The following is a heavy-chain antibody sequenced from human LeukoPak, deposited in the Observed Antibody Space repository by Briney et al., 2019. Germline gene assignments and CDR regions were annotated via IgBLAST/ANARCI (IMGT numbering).Heavy chain of an antibody. CDR2: ISSSSSYI. CDR1: GLSFSSYS. V-gene: IGHV3-21*01. J-gene: IGHJ4*02. Sequence: GGSLRLSWAASGLSFSSYSMNWVRQAPGKGLEWVSSISSSSSYIYYADSVKGRFTISGDNAKNSLYLQMNSLRAEDTAVYYCARTSGWDFDYWGQGTLVTVSS. CDR3: ARTSGWDFDY. D-gene: IGHD6-19*01.